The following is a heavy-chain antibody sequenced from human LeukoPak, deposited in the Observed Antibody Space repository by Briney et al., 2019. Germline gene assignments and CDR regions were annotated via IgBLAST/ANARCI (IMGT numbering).Heavy chain of an antibody. CDR2: INPNSGGT. J-gene: IGHJ4*02. D-gene: IGHD2-8*01. Sequence: ASVKVSCKASGYTFTGYYMHWVRQAPGQGLEWMGWINPNSGGTNYAQKFQGRVTMTRDTSISTAYMELSRLRSDDTAMYYCARAYCTNGVCYGIRFDYWGQGTLVTVSS. CDR3: ARAYCTNGVCYGIRFDY. CDR1: GYTFTGYY. V-gene: IGHV1-2*02.